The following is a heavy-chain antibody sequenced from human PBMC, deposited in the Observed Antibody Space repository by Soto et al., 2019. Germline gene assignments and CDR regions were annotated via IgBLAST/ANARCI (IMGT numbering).Heavy chain of an antibody. CDR3: ARREIQGPIDH. V-gene: IGHV4-28*01. D-gene: IGHD1-26*01. CDR1: GYCISSSNW. CDR2: IYYSGTT. Sequence: QVQLQESGPGLVKPSDTRSLTCAVTGYCISSSNWWGWIRQPPGKGLEWIGYIYYSGTTYYNPSLKSRVTMSVDTSKNQFSLKLTSVTAVDTAVYYCARREIQGPIDHWGQGTLVTVSS. J-gene: IGHJ4*02.